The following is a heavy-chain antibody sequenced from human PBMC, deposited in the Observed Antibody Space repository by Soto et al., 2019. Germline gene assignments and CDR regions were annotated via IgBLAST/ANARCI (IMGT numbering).Heavy chain of an antibody. CDR2: MNPNSGNT. D-gene: IGHD3-3*01. Sequence: ASVKVSCKASGYTFTSYDINWVRQATGQGLEWMGWMNPNSGNTGYAQKFQGRVTMTRNTSISTAYMELSSLRSEDTAVYYCARGGIEIFGVVMDYHYYMAVWGKGTSVTVSS. CDR3: ARGGIEIFGVVMDYHYYMAV. CDR1: GYTFTSYD. J-gene: IGHJ6*03. V-gene: IGHV1-8*01.